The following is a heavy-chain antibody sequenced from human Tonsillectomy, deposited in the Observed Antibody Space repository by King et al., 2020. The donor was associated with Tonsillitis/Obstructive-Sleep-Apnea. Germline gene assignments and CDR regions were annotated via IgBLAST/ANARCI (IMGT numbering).Heavy chain of an antibody. CDR2: ISGAGGST. V-gene: IGHV3-43*02. J-gene: IGHJ6*03. CDR1: GFTFDDYA. D-gene: IGHD3-3*01. CDR3: AKANFWSGYYITDYYYYYMDV. Sequence: VQLVESGGGVVQPGGSLRLSCAASGFTFDDYAMHWVRQAPGKGLEWVSLISGAGGSTYYGDSVKGRFTISRDNSKNSLYLQKNSLRTEDTALYYCAKANFWSGYYITDYYYYYMDVWGKGTTVTVSS.